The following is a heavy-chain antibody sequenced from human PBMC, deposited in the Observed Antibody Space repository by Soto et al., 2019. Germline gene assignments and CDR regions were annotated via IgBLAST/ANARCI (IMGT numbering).Heavy chain of an antibody. D-gene: IGHD6-13*01. V-gene: IGHV3-23*01. J-gene: IGHJ6*02. CDR2: ISGSGGST. CDR1: GFTFSSYA. Sequence: AGGSLRLSCAASGFTFSSYAMSWVRQAPGKGLEWVSAISGSGGSTYYADSVKGRFTISRDNSKNTLYLQMNSLRAEDTAVYYCAKGPAAAKKYYYYYGMDVWGQGTTVTVSS. CDR3: AKGPAAAKKYYYYYGMDV.